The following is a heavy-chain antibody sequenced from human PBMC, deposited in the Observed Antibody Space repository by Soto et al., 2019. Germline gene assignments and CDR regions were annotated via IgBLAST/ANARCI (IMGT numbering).Heavy chain of an antibody. D-gene: IGHD5-18*01. J-gene: IGHJ4*02. CDR1: GYTFTSYA. Sequence: GASVKVSCKASGYTFTSYAIHWVRQAPGQRLEWMGWINAGNGNTKYAQNLQGRVTMTTDTSASTAYMELRSLRSDDTAVYYCATRGYSYGCFDYWGQGTQVTVSS. CDR3: ATRGYSYGCFDY. V-gene: IGHV1-3*01. CDR2: INAGNGNT.